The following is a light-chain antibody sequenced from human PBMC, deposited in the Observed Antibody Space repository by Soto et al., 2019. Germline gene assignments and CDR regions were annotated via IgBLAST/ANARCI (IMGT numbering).Light chain of an antibody. CDR3: SSYTTVFTYV. V-gene: IGLV2-14*01. CDR1: SSDVGLYDY. Sequence: QSALTQPASVSGSPGQSITVSCTGTSSDVGLYDYGSWFQQHPGKSPKLIIYEVSHRPSGVSSRFSGSKSGNTASLTISGLQTEDEADYYCSSYTTVFTYVFGTGTKVTVL. J-gene: IGLJ1*01. CDR2: EVS.